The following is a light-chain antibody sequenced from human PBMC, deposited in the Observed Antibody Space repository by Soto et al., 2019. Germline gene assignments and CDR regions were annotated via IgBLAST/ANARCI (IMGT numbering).Light chain of an antibody. V-gene: IGKV3-20*01. CDR2: AAS. Sequence: EIVLTQSPGTLSLSPGERATLSCRASQSVTSSYLAWYQQKPGQAPRLLISAASSRATGIPDRFSGSGSGTDFTLTISRLEPEDFAVYYCHQYGSSPPYPFGGGTKVEIK. CDR1: QSVTSSY. CDR3: HQYGSSPPYP. J-gene: IGKJ4*01.